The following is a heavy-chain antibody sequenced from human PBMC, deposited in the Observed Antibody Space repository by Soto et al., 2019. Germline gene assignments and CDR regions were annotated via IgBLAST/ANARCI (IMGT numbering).Heavy chain of an antibody. CDR1: GGSISSYY. Sequence: PSETLCLTCTVSGGSISSYYWSWIRQPPGKGLEWIGYIYYSGSTNYNPSLKSRVTISVDTSKNQFSLKLSSVTAADTAVYYCARHTGSYSSSWHFDYWGQGTLVTVSS. V-gene: IGHV4-59*08. CDR2: IYYSGST. CDR3: ARHTGSYSSSWHFDY. D-gene: IGHD6-13*01. J-gene: IGHJ4*02.